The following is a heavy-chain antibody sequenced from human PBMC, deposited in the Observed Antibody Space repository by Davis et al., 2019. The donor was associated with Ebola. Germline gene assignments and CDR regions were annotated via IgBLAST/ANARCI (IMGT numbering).Heavy chain of an antibody. Sequence: GESLKISCAASGFTFSSYSMNWVRQAPGKGLEWVSYISSSSSTIYYADSVKGRFTISRDNAKNSLYLQMNSLRDEDTAVYYCARATVTTFSPWGQGTLVTVSS. CDR3: ARATVTTFSP. CDR1: GFTFSSYS. D-gene: IGHD4-17*01. CDR2: ISSSSSTI. J-gene: IGHJ5*02. V-gene: IGHV3-48*02.